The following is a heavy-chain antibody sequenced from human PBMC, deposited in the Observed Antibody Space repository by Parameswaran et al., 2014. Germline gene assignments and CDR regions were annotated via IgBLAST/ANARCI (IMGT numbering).Heavy chain of an antibody. CDR3: ARVRDDSSGYFDY. CDR2: IIPILGIA. J-gene: IGHJ4*02. D-gene: IGHD3-22*01. V-gene: IGHV1-69*04. Sequence: WVRQAPGQGLEWMGRIIPILGIANYAQKFQGRVTITADKSTSTAYMELSSLRSEDTAVYYCARVRDDSSGYFDYWGQGTLVTVSS.